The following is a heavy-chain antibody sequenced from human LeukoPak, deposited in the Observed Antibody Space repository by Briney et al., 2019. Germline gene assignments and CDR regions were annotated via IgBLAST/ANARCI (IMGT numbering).Heavy chain of an antibody. J-gene: IGHJ4*02. CDR3: ARDRQGYYGSGSYLITDY. CDR2: INQDGSEK. CDR1: GFTFSSYW. V-gene: IGHV3-7*03. D-gene: IGHD3-10*01. Sequence: PGGSLRLSCAASGFTFSSYWMTWVRQAPGKGLEWVANINQDGSEKYYVDSVKGRFTISRDNSKNTLYLQMNSLRAEDTAVYYCARDRQGYYGSGSYLITDYWGQGTLVTVSS.